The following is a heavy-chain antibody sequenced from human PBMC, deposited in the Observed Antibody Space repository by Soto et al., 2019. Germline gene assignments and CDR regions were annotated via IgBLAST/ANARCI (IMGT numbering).Heavy chain of an antibody. CDR1: GFSFGSYA. Sequence: VGSLRLSCAASGFSFGSYALSWVRQAPGKGLEWVSTISGSDGKTFYADSVKGRFSISRDTSQSTLYLQMNSLRDDDTAMYYCARWSYLDYWGQGTRVTSPQ. V-gene: IGHV3-23*01. J-gene: IGHJ4*02. CDR3: ARWSYLDY. CDR2: ISGSDGKT. D-gene: IGHD3-3*01.